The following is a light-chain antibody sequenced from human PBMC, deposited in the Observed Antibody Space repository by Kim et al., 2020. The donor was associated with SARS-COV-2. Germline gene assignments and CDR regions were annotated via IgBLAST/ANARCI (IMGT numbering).Light chain of an antibody. CDR3: SSFTTRSTLV. V-gene: IGLV2-14*03. J-gene: IGLJ3*02. CDR1: SSNIGSYNY. CDR2: DVN. Sequence: QSALTQPASVSGSPGQSISISCTGTSSNIGSYNYVSWHQQPPGKAPKLMIYDVNKRPSGISSRFSGSKSDSTASLTISGLQAEDEADYYCSSFTTRSTLVFGGGTKVTVL.